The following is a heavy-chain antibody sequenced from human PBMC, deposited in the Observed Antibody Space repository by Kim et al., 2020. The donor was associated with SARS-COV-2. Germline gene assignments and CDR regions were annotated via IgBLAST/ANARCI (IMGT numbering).Heavy chain of an antibody. J-gene: IGHJ4*02. CDR3: AKDYTVTTYLFDY. V-gene: IGHV3-30*18. CDR2: ISYDGSNK. D-gene: IGHD4-17*01. Sequence: GGSLRLSCAASGFTFSSYGMHWVRQAPGKGLEWVAVISYDGSNKYYADSVKGRFTISRDNSKNTLYLQMNSLRAEDTAVYYCAKDYTVTTYLFDYWGQGTLVTVSS. CDR1: GFTFSSYG.